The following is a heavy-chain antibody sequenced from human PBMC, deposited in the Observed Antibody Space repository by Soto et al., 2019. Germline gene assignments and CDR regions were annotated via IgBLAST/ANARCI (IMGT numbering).Heavy chain of an antibody. CDR3: AKDPTSYYDSSGYYRPRFFEY. V-gene: IGHV3-23*01. Sequence: GTLRLSCAASGFSLSSYRITWVRQAPEKGLEWVSAMTSGGSTYYPDSVKGRLTISRDSSENTLYLQMNSLRAEDTAVYYCAKDPTSYYDSSGYYRPRFFEYWGQGTLVTVSS. D-gene: IGHD3-22*01. J-gene: IGHJ4*02. CDR2: MTSGGST. CDR1: GFSLSSYR.